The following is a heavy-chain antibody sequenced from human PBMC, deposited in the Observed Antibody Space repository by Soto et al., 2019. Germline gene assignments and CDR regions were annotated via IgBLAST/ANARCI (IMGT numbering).Heavy chain of an antibody. CDR1: GYTLTELS. CDR2: FDPEDGET. J-gene: IGHJ5*02. D-gene: IGHD1-26*01. Sequence: QVQLVQSGAEVKKPGASVKVSCKVSGYTLTELSMHWVRQAPGKGLEWMGGFDPEDGETIYAQKFQGRVTITADESTSTAYMELSSLRSEDTAVYYCARDGRWDDRRNWFDPWGQGTLVTVSS. V-gene: IGHV1-24*01. CDR3: ARDGRWDDRRNWFDP.